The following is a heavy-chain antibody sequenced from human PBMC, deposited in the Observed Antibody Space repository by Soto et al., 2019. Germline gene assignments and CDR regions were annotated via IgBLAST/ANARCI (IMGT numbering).Heavy chain of an antibody. V-gene: IGHV1-8*01. D-gene: IGHD2-2*02. CDR2: MNPNSGNT. CDR1: GYTFTSYD. Sequence: ASVKVSCKASGYTFTSYDINWVRQATGRGFEWMGWMNPNSGNTGYAQKFQGRVTMTRNTSISTAYMELSSLRSEDTAVHYCARGVAYCSSTSCYNLDYWGQGTLVTVS. CDR3: ARGVAYCSSTSCYNLDY. J-gene: IGHJ4*02.